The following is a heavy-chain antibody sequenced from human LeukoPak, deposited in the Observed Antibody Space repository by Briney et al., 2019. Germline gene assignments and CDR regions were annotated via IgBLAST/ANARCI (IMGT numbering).Heavy chain of an antibody. CDR1: GGTFSSYA. Sequence: SVKVSCKASGGTFSSYAISWVRQAPGQGLEWMGGIIPILGTANYAQKFQGRVTITADESTSTAYMELSRLRSDDTAVYYCASTPGSGTYYYYYYMDVWGKGTTVTISS. CDR2: IIPILGTA. CDR3: ASTPGSGTYYYYYYMDV. J-gene: IGHJ6*03. V-gene: IGHV1-69*13. D-gene: IGHD3-10*01.